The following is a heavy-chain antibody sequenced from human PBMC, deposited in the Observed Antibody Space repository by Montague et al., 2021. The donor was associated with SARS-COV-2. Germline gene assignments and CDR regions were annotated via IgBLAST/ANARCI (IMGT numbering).Heavy chain of an antibody. CDR2: INHRGST. D-gene: IGHD3-22*01. V-gene: IGHV4-34*01. Sequence: ETLSLTCAVYDGSFSDYSWTWIRQPPGKGPEWIGEINHRGSTNYNPSLKSRVTISVDTSKNQFSLKMTSVTAADTAVYYCARGRQHINMVVVVVTGGEYYFDFWGQGTLVAVSS. CDR3: ARGRQHINMVVVVVTGGEYYFDF. J-gene: IGHJ4*02. CDR1: DGSFSDYS.